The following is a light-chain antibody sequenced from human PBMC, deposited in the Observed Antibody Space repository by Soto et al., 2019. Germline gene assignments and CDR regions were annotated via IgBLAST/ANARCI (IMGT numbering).Light chain of an antibody. CDR2: LERSGSY. CDR3: ETCDSNTPVV. CDR1: SGHSTYI. J-gene: IGLJ2*01. Sequence: QSVLTQSSSASASLGSSVKLTCTLSSGHSTYIIAWHQQQPGKAPRYLMKLERSGSYNKGSGVPDRFSGSSSGADRYLTISNLQSEDEADYYCETCDSNTPVVFGGGTKVTVL. V-gene: IGLV4-60*03.